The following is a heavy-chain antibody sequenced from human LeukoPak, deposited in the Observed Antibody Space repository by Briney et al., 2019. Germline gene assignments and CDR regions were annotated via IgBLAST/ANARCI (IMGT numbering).Heavy chain of an antibody. Sequence: GGSLRLSCAASGFSISDYYVSWIRQAPGKGLEWIAYISSSVSTIYYTDSVKGRFTISRDNANNSLYLQMDSLRAEDTAVYYCTRRRDYGDSWGQGTLVTVSS. CDR2: ISSSVSTI. J-gene: IGHJ4*02. CDR1: GFSISDYY. V-gene: IGHV3-11*01. CDR3: TRRRDYGDS.